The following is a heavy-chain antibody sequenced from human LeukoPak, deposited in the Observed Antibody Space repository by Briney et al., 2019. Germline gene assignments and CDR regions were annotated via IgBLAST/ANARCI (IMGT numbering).Heavy chain of an antibody. V-gene: IGHV4-59*01. Sequence: SETLSLTCTVSGGSISNYYWNWIRQPPGKGLEWIAYIYYSGSTNYSPSLKSRVTISVDTSKNQFSLKLGSVTAADTAVYYCARDFNGANSFDSWGQGTLVTVSS. J-gene: IGHJ4*02. D-gene: IGHD4/OR15-4a*01. CDR1: GGSISNYY. CDR3: ARDFNGANSFDS. CDR2: IYYSGST.